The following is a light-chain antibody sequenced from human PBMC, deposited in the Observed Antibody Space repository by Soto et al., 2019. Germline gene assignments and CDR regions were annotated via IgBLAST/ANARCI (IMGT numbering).Light chain of an antibody. CDR3: QQYGSSPLT. CDR2: GAS. CDR1: QSVSSSY. Sequence: EIVLTQSPGTLSLSPGERATLSCRASQSVSSSYLAWYQQKPGQAPRLLIYGASSRATGIPDRFSGSGSETDFTLTMSRLEPEDFAVYFCQQYGSSPLTFGGGIKVEIK. V-gene: IGKV3-20*01. J-gene: IGKJ4*01.